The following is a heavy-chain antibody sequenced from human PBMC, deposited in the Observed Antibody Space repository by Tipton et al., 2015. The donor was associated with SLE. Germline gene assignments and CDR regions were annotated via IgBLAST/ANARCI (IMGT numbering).Heavy chain of an antibody. V-gene: IGHV4-59*01. Sequence: GLVKPSETLSLTCTVSGGSISSYYWSWIRQPPGKGLEWIGYIYYSGSTNYNPSLKSRVTISVDTSKNQFSLKLSSVTAADTAVYYCARYKTRGSAFDIWGQGTMVTVSS. CDR2: IYYSGST. D-gene: IGHD1-1*01. CDR3: ARYKTRGSAFDI. CDR1: GGSISSYY. J-gene: IGHJ3*02.